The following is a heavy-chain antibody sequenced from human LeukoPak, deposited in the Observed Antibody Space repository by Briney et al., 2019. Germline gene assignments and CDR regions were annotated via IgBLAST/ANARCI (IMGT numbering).Heavy chain of an antibody. Sequence: GGSLRLSCAASGFTFSDYYMSWIRQAPGKGLEWVSYISSSGSTIYYADSVKGRFTFSRDNAKNSLYLQMNSLRAEDTAVYYCARDGYSSSWYSYGYYYGMDVWGQGTTVTVSS. CDR2: ISSSGSTI. J-gene: IGHJ6*02. CDR3: ARDGYSSSWYSYGYYYGMDV. V-gene: IGHV3-11*01. D-gene: IGHD6-13*01. CDR1: GFTFSDYY.